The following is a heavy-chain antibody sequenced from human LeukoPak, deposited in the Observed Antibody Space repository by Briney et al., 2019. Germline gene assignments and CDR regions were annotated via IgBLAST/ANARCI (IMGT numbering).Heavy chain of an antibody. Sequence: GASVKVSCKASGGSFSSYVITWVRQAPGQGLEWMGGIIPILGTANYAQKFQGRVTITADKSTSTAYMELSSLRSEDAAVYYCARDLGYSSGWYHDYWGQGTLVTVSS. J-gene: IGHJ4*02. CDR3: ARDLGYSSGWYHDY. V-gene: IGHV1-69*10. CDR1: GGSFSSYV. D-gene: IGHD6-19*01. CDR2: IIPILGTA.